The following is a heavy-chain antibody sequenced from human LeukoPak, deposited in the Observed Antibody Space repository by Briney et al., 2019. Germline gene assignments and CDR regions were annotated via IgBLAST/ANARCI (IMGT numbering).Heavy chain of an antibody. D-gene: IGHD2-2*02. V-gene: IGHV2-5*01. J-gene: IGHJ5*02. Sequence: RGSGPTLVKPTQTLTLTCTFSGFSLSTRGMGVGWIPQPPGKALEWLSLIYWNDDKRYSPSLKSRLTITKDTSKNQVVLTMTNMDPVDTATYYCAHRRPYCSSTSSYIQYNWFDPWGQGTLVTVSS. CDR3: AHRRPYCSSTSSYIQYNWFDP. CDR1: GFSLSTRGMG. CDR2: IYWNDDK.